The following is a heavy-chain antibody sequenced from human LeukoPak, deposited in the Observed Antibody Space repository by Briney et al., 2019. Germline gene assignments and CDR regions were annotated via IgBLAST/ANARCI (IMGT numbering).Heavy chain of an antibody. CDR3: ARVAGPALSRWFGELSGYYYMDV. D-gene: IGHD3-10*01. CDR2: IYYSGST. Sequence: SETLSLTCTVSGGSISSYYWSWIRQPPGKGLEWIGYIYYSGSTNYNPSLKSRVTISVDTSKNQFSLKLSSVTAADTAVYYCARVAGPALSRWFGELSGYYYMDVWGKGTTVTVSS. V-gene: IGHV4-59*01. J-gene: IGHJ6*03. CDR1: GGSISSYY.